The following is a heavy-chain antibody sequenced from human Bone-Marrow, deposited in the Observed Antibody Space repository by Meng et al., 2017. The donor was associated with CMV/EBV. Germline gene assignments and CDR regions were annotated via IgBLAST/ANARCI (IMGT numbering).Heavy chain of an antibody. J-gene: IGHJ4*02. D-gene: IGHD2-8*01. V-gene: IGHV3-48*03. CDR1: GFTFSGYE. CDR2: ISNSGSST. CDR3: ATFNGWSVFFDY. Sequence: GGSLRLSCGTSGFTFSGYEMNWVRQAPGKGLEWVSYISNSGSSTYYADSVKGRFTISRDNAQDSLYLQMDSLTVEDTAVYYCATFNGWSVFFDYWGQGAMVTVSS.